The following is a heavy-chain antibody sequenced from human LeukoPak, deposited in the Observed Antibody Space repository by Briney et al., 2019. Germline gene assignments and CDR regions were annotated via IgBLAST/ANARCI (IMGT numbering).Heavy chain of an antibody. J-gene: IGHJ3*02. D-gene: IGHD3-22*01. CDR1: GFTFSSYW. CDR2: IKQDGSEK. CDR3: AKDQITMIVVPDDAFDI. Sequence: GGSLRLSCAASGFTFSSYWMNWVRQASGKGLEWVANIKQDGSEKYYVDSVKGRFTISRDNAKNSLYLQMNSLRAEDTAVYYCAKDQITMIVVPDDAFDIWGQGTMVTVSS. V-gene: IGHV3-7*01.